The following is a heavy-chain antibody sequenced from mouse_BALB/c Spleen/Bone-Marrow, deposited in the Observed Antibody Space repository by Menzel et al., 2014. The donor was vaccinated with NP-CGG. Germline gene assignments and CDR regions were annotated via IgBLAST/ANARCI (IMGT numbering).Heavy chain of an antibody. CDR2: IWGGGST. Sequence: VQLQQSGPGLVAPSQNLSIPCTVSGFSLSRYSVHWIRQPPGKGLEWLGMIWGGGSTDYNSALRSRLSIINDNSKSQVFLKMSSLQTDDTAMYYCARRELHAMDYWGQGTPVTVSS. J-gene: IGHJ4*01. CDR3: ARRELHAMDY. CDR1: GFSLSRYS. V-gene: IGHV2-6-4*01.